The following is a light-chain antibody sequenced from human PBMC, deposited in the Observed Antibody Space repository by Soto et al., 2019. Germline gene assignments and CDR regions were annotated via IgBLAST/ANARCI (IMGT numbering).Light chain of an antibody. J-gene: IGKJ1*01. CDR2: KAS. CDR1: QSISIW. V-gene: IGKV1-5*03. CDR3: QQYNTFST. Sequence: IQMTQSPSTLSASVGDRVTITCRASQSISIWLAWYQQKPGKAPKLMIYKASTLKSGVPSRFSGSGSGTEFTLTISSLQPDDFATYYCQQYNTFSTFGQGTKVDIK.